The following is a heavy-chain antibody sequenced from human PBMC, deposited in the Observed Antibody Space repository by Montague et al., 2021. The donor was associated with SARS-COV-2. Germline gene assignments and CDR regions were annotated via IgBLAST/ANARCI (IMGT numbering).Heavy chain of an antibody. D-gene: IGHD1-14*01. V-gene: IGHV4-31*03. CDR1: GGSISSGGYY. J-gene: IGHJ4*02. CDR3: ASTLPGNQFQFDY. Sequence: TLSLTCSVSGGSISSGGYYWTWIRQRPGGDLEWLGYLYYNGMTHYSPSLKSRASFSLDTSKNQFSLKLTSATATDSALYFCASTLPGNQFQFDYWGQVALVTVSS. CDR2: LYYNGMT.